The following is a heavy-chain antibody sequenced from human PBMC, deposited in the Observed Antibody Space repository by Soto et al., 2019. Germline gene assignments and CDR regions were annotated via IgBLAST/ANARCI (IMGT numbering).Heavy chain of an antibody. CDR3: ARTYYYDSGGVIYYYYGMDV. CDR1: GVTFSTYA. CDR2: IIPKIGTA. J-gene: IGHJ6*02. V-gene: IGHV1-69*12. Sequence: QVQLVQSGAEVKKPGSSVKGSCKASGVTFSTYAIRWVLQAPGQGLTRMGGIIPKIGTANYAQKFQGRVTLTADESTSTAYMELNSLRSEDTAVYYCARTYYYDSGGVIYYYYGMDVWGQGTTVTVSS. D-gene: IGHD3-22*01.